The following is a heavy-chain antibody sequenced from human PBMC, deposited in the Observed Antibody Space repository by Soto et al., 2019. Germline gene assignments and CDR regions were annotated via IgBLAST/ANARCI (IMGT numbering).Heavy chain of an antibody. D-gene: IGHD6-19*01. CDR3: ERGRSGSGWFLRTSPFDY. V-gene: IGHV6-1*01. CDR1: GDSVSSNSAA. CDR2: TYYRSKWYN. J-gene: IGHJ4*02. Sequence: SQTLSLTCAISGDSVSSNSAAWNWIRQSPSRGLEWLGRTYYRSKWYNDYAVSVKSRITINPDTSKNQFSLQLNSVTPEDTVLYYCERGRSGSGWFLRTSPFDYWGQGTLVTVSS.